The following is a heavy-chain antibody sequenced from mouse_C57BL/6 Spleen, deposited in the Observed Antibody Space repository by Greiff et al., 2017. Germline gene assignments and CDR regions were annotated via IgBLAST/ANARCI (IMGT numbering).Heavy chain of an antibody. CDR1: GYTFTDYE. CDR2: IDPETGGT. Sequence: QVQLQQSGAELVRPGASVTLSCKASGYTFTDYEMHWVKQTPVHGLEWIGAIDPETGGTAYNQKFKGKAILTADKSSSTAYMELRSLTSEDSAVDYCTRDYGNFDYWGQGTTLTVAS. CDR3: TRDYGNFDY. V-gene: IGHV1-15*01. D-gene: IGHD1-1*01. J-gene: IGHJ2*01.